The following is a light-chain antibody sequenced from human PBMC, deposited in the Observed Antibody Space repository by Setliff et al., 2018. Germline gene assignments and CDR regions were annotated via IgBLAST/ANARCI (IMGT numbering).Light chain of an antibody. CDR2: EVT. J-gene: IGLJ2*01. CDR1: NSDVGGHNY. V-gene: IGLV2-14*03. Sequence: QSVLTQPAAVSGSPGQSIAISCAGTNSDVGGHNYVSWYQQHPNKAPKLLIYEVTKRPSGVSDRFSGSKSGNTASLTISGLQAEDEADYYCLSYTSETTHALFAGGTK. CDR3: LSYTSETTHAL.